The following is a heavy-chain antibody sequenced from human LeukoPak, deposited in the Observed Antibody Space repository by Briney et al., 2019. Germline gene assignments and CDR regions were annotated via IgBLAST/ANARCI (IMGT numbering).Heavy chain of an antibody. CDR1: GFTFSSYW. Sequence: GGSLRLSCAASGFTFSSYWMYWVRHAPGKGLVWVSRINSDGSSTSYADSVKGRFTISRDNAKNTLYLQMNSLRAEDTAVYYCARDREAYYYYYMDVWGKGTTVTISS. CDR2: INSDGSST. J-gene: IGHJ6*03. CDR3: ARDREAYYYYYMDV. D-gene: IGHD3-10*01. V-gene: IGHV3-74*01.